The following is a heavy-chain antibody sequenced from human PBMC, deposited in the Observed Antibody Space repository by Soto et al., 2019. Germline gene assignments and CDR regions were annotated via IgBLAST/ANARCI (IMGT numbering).Heavy chain of an antibody. D-gene: IGHD6-13*01. CDR1: GFTFSSYA. CDR2: ISYDGSNK. V-gene: IGHV3-30-3*01. CDR3: ARDRDRAAGPQYYFDY. J-gene: IGHJ4*02. Sequence: QVQLVESGGGVVQPGRSLRLSCAASGFTFSSYAMHWVRQAPGKGLEWVAVISYDGSNKYYADSVKGRFTISRDNSKNTLDLQMNSLRAEDTAVYYCARDRDRAAGPQYYFDYWGQGTLVTVSS.